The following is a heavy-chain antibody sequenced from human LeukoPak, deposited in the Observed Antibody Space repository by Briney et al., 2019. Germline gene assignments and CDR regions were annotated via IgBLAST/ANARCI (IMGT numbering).Heavy chain of an antibody. J-gene: IGHJ6*02. D-gene: IGHD6-6*01. Sequence: SETLSLTCTVSGGSISSSTYWDWIRQPPGKGLEWIGTIHYSGITYYNPSLKSRVTISVDTSKNQFSLKLSSVTAADTAVYYCARPVPGKKYGMDVWGQGTTVTVSS. CDR2: IHYSGIT. CDR1: GGSISSSTY. V-gene: IGHV4-39*01. CDR3: ARPVPGKKYGMDV.